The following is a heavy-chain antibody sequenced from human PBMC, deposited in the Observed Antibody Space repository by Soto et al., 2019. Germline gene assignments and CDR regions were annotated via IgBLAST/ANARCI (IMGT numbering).Heavy chain of an antibody. J-gene: IGHJ4*02. D-gene: IGHD6-6*01. Sequence: EVQLLDSGGGLVQPGGSLRLSCAASGFTLSSYVMSWVRRAPGKGLEWVSGIDGGGGGTYYADSVKGRFTISRDNSKNTLYLQMNSLRAEDTAVYYCAKGPEQLVHGVFDYWGQGTLDAVSS. V-gene: IGHV3-23*01. CDR1: GFTLSSYV. CDR3: AKGPEQLVHGVFDY. CDR2: IDGGGGGT.